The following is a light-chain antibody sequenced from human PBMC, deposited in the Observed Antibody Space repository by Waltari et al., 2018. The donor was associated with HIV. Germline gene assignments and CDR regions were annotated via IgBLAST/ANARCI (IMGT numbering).Light chain of an antibody. CDR1: SSDIGTYNL. CDR2: EVK. Sequence: QSALTQPASASASPGQSITISCTGTSSDIGTYNLVSWFHQHPGKAPRLLIYEVKNRPAGVSPRFSVAKSGNTASLTTSGRQPADEDDYHCCAYAGVSTYLFGPGTRVTVL. V-gene: IGLV2-23*02. CDR3: CAYAGVSTYL. J-gene: IGLJ1*01.